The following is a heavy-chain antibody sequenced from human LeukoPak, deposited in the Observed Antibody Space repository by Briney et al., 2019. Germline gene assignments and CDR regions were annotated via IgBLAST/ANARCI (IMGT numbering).Heavy chain of an antibody. CDR2: TSDSGGST. V-gene: IGHV3-23*01. CDR1: GFRFSNYA. Sequence: GGSLRLSCAASGFRFSNYAMTWVRQAPRKGLEWVSGTSDSGGSTYYADSVKGRFTISRDNSKNTPFLQMNSLRAEDTAVYYCARDEGGTYCSSTSCPIDYWGQGTLVTVPS. D-gene: IGHD2-2*01. J-gene: IGHJ4*02. CDR3: ARDEGGTYCSSTSCPIDY.